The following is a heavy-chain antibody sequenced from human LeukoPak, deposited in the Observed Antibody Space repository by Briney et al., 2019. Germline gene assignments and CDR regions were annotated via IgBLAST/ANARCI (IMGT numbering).Heavy chain of an antibody. Sequence: GGSLRLSCAASGFIFSSSEVNWVRHAPGTGLEWISYISSTGNTIYYADSVKGRFTISRDNAKNSLYLQMNSLRAEDTAVYYCARELVEMAAGYFDSWGQGTLVTVSS. CDR2: ISSTGNTI. V-gene: IGHV3-48*03. CDR1: GFIFSSSE. CDR3: ARELVEMAAGYFDS. D-gene: IGHD5-24*01. J-gene: IGHJ4*02.